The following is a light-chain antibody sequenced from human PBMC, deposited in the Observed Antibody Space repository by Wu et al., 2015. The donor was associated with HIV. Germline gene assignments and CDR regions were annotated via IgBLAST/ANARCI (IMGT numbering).Light chain of an antibody. CDR3: QQRCNWPLT. CDR1: QSISTF. V-gene: IGKV3-11*01. J-gene: IGKJ4*01. CDR2: HAS. Sequence: EIVLTQSPATLSLSPGNTATLSCRASQSISTFLAWYQQRPGQAPRLLIYHASNRATGIPARFSGSGSGTDFTLTISSLEPEDFAVYYCQQRCNWPLTFGGGTKVEIK.